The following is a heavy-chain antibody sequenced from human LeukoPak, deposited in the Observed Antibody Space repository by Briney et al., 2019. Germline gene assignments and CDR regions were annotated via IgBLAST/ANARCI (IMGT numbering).Heavy chain of an antibody. CDR2: INHSGST. CDR1: GGSFSGYY. D-gene: IGHD3-16*02. Sequence: SETLSLTCAVYGGSFSGYYWSWIRQPPGKGLEWIGEINHSGSTNYNPSLKSRVNISVDTSKNQFSLKLSSVTAADTAVYYCARGRRGSYRGGYNWFDPWGQGTLVTVSS. CDR3: ARGRRGSYRGGYNWFDP. J-gene: IGHJ5*02. V-gene: IGHV4-34*01.